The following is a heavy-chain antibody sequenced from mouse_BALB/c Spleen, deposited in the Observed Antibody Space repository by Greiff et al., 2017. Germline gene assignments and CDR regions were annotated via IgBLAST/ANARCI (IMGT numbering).Heavy chain of an antibody. Sequence: EVQLQQSGPGLVKPSQSLSLTCSVTGYSITSGYYWNWIRQFPGNKLEWMGYISYDGSNNYNPSLKNRISITRDTSKNQFFLKLNSVTTEDTATYYCARDVTGYYFDYWGQGTTLTVSS. D-gene: IGHD4-1*01. CDR2: ISYDGSN. J-gene: IGHJ2*01. CDR3: ARDVTGYYFDY. V-gene: IGHV3-6*02. CDR1: GYSITSGYY.